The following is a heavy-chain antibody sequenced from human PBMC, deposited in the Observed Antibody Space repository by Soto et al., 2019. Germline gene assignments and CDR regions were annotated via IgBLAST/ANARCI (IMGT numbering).Heavy chain of an antibody. CDR1: GFTFSDYT. Sequence: PGGSLRLSCAASGFTFSDYTMSWVRQAPGKALESISAILADYKTYYTDSVRGRFTISRDNSKNTLYLQMNSLRDEDTAVYYCARTLGHSSGWYELNWFDPWGQGTLVTVPQ. D-gene: IGHD6-19*01. V-gene: IGHV3-23*01. J-gene: IGHJ5*02. CDR2: ILADYKT. CDR3: ARTLGHSSGWYELNWFDP.